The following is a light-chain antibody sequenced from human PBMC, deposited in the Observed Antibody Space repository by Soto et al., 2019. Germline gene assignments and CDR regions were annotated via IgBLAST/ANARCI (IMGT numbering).Light chain of an antibody. CDR3: QQYNKWLHT. CDR2: GAF. Sequence: IVVTRAPCAMSVSPGGRATLSCRASQSVDINLAWYQRRPGQSPRLLVYGAFTRAAGLPARFSGRGSGTEFTLTISSLQFEDFAVYYCQQYNKWLHTFGQGTRLEIK. V-gene: IGKV3-15*01. J-gene: IGKJ5*01. CDR1: QSVDIN.